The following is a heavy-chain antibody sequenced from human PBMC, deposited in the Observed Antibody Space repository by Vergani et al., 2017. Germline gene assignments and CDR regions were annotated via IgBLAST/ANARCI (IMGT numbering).Heavy chain of an antibody. J-gene: IGHJ3*01. D-gene: IGHD2-21*01. CDR1: GGSFSTGGQS. CDR2: IYTSGAT. Sequence: QVQLQESGPGLVKPSQTLSLTCTVSGGSFSTGGQSWTWLRQSAGKGLEWIGRIYTSGATNYNPSLRRRASMSVDASKKQFSLKLTSVTAADTAVYYCARDGGEYDKDALDVWGQGTKVTVTS. V-gene: IGHV4-61*02. CDR3: ARDGGEYDKDALDV.